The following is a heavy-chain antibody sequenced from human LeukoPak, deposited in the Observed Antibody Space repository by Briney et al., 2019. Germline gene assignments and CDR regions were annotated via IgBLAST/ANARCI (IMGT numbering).Heavy chain of an antibody. CDR1: GGSISNYY. D-gene: IGHD4-17*01. V-gene: IGHV4-39*07. CDR2: IYYSGNT. CDR3: ARAGYGDSDFDY. Sequence: SETLSLTCTVSGGSISNYYWGWIRQAPGKGLEWIGSIYYSGNTYYNSSLKSRVTISLDTSNNQFSLKLNSVTAADTAVYYCARAGYGDSDFDYWGQGTLVTVSS. J-gene: IGHJ4*02.